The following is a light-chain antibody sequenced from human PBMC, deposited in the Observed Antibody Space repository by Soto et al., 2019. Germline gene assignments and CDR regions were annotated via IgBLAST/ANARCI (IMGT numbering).Light chain of an antibody. J-gene: IGKJ4*01. V-gene: IGKV1-8*01. CDR2: AAS. CDR1: QSINNL. CDR3: QQYYSYPLT. Sequence: PSTLSASVGDRVTITCRASQSINNLLAWYQQKPGKAPKLLIYAASTLQSGVPSRFSGSGSGTDFTLTISCLQSEDFATYYCQQYYSYPLTFGGGTKVDIK.